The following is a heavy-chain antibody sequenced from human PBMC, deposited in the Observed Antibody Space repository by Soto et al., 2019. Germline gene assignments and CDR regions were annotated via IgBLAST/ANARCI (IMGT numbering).Heavy chain of an antibody. CDR3: ARGALIAVAGTRYYYYYGMDV. Sequence: SQTLSLTFAISGDSVSSNSAAWNCISQSPSRGLEWLGRTYYRSKWYNDYAVSVKSRITINPDTSKNQFSLQLNSVTPEDTAVYYCARGALIAVAGTRYYYYYGMDVWGQGTTVTVSS. V-gene: IGHV6-1*01. CDR1: GDSVSSNSAA. D-gene: IGHD6-19*01. J-gene: IGHJ6*02. CDR2: TYYRSKWYN.